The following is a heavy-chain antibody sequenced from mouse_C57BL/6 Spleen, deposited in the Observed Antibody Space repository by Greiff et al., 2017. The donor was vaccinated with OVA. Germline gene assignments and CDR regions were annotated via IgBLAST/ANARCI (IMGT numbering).Heavy chain of an antibody. D-gene: IGHD2-5*01. Sequence: EVQLQQSGPELVKPGASVKLSCKASGYTFTGYYMSWVKQRPGQSLEWIGDINPNNGGTCYNQKFKGKATLTVDKSSSTAYIELRSLTSEDAADYYCTRREGYSNPFAYWGQGTLVTVSA. CDR3: TRREGYSNPFAY. CDR1: GYTFTGYY. CDR2: INPNNGGT. J-gene: IGHJ3*01. V-gene: IGHV1-26*01.